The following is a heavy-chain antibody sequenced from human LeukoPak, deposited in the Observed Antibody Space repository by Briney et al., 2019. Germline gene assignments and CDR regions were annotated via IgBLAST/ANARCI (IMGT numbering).Heavy chain of an antibody. Sequence: PGGSLRLSCAASGFTVSSNYMSWVREAPGKGLEWGLVIYSGGSTYYADSVKGRFTISRDNSKNTLYLQINSLRAEDTAVYYCARDAVGIYRIIDYWGQGTLVTVSS. CDR3: ARDAVGIYRIIDY. J-gene: IGHJ4*02. CDR2: IYSGGST. CDR1: GFTVSSNY. D-gene: IGHD6-13*01. V-gene: IGHV3-66*01.